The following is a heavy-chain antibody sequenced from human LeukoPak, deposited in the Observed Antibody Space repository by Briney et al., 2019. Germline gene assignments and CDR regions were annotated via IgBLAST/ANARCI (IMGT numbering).Heavy chain of an antibody. CDR3: ARGGISIFGVVIYMDV. Sequence: LPGGSLRLSCAASGFSFDDYGMSWVRQAPGKVLEWVSGINWNGGSTGYADSVKGRFTISRDNAKNSLSLQMNSLRVEDTALYYCARGGISIFGVVIYMDVWGKGTTVTVSS. J-gene: IGHJ6*03. D-gene: IGHD3-3*01. CDR1: GFSFDDYG. CDR2: INWNGGST. V-gene: IGHV3-20*04.